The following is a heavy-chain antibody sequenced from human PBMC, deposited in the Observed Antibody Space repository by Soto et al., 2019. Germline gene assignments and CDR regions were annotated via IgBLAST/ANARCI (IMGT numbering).Heavy chain of an antibody. J-gene: IGHJ4*02. D-gene: IGHD3-10*01. Sequence: SETLSLTCAVYGGSFSGYYWSWIRQPPGKGLEWIGEINHSGSTNYNPSLKSRVTISVDTSKNQFSLRLGSVTAADTAWYYCARGRFTESYYGSGSWGRYFDYWGQGTLVTVSS. CDR1: GGSFSGYY. CDR3: ARGRFTESYYGSGSWGRYFDY. CDR2: INHSGST. V-gene: IGHV4-34*01.